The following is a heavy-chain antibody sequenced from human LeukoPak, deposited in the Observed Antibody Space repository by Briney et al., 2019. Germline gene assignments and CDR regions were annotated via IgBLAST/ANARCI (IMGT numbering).Heavy chain of an antibody. J-gene: IGHJ1*01. V-gene: IGHV3-66*01. CDR2: LDSGSKT. CDR1: GFTVNRNH. D-gene: IGHD2-21*02. Sequence: PGGSLRLSCAASGFTVNRNHMSWVRQAPGKGLEWVSVLDSGSKTSYAESVKGRFTISRDKSKNTLYLQMNSLRSDDTAVYYCARDRYCAGACPPGNFQHWGQGTLVLVSS. CDR3: ARDRYCAGACPPGNFQH.